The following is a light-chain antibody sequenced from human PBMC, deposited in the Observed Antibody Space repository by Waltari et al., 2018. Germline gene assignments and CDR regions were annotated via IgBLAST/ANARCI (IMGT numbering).Light chain of an antibody. J-gene: IGKJ1*01. Sequence: DIQMTQSPSTLSASVGDRVTITCRASQSISYWLAWYQQKPGKVPKVLIYKASSLESGVPSRFSGSVSGTEFTLTISSLQPDDFATYYCQQYNSAFTWTFGQGTKVEIK. CDR1: QSISYW. CDR2: KAS. CDR3: QQYNSAFTWT. V-gene: IGKV1-5*03.